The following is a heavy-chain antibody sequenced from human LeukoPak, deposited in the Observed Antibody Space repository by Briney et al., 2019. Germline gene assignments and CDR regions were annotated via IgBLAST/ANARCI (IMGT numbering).Heavy chain of an antibody. CDR3: ARSYGYNYLGYFDY. CDR2: ISSSGSTI. D-gene: IGHD5-24*01. CDR1: GFTFSSYE. Sequence: GGSLRLSCAASGFTFSSYEMNWVRQAPGKGLEWVSYISSSGSTIYYADSVKGRFTISRDNAKNSLYLQMNSLRAEDTAVYYCARSYGYNYLGYFDYWGQGTLVTVSS. J-gene: IGHJ4*02. V-gene: IGHV3-48*03.